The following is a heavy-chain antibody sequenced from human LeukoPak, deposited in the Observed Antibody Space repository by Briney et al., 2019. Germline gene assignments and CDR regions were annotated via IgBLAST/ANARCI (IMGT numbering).Heavy chain of an antibody. V-gene: IGHV3-23*01. J-gene: IGHJ4*02. CDR2: ISGSGGST. D-gene: IGHD3-22*01. Sequence: GGSLRLSCAASGFTFSNYAMSWVCQAPGKGLEWVSAISGSGGSTYYADSVKGRFTISRDNSKNTLYLQMNSLRAEDTAVYYCAKYGDESSGYYSDWGQGTLVTVSS. CDR1: GFTFSNYA. CDR3: AKYGDESSGYYSD.